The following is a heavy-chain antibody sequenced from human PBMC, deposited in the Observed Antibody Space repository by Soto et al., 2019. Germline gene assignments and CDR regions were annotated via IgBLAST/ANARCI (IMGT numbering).Heavy chain of an antibody. J-gene: IGHJ4*02. CDR2: ISAYNGNT. CDR3: ARLMPYYDYVWGSYQAGPLDY. CDR1: GYTFTSYG. Sequence: QVQLVQSGAEVKKPGASVKVSCKASGYTFTSYGISWVRQAPGQGLEWMGWISAYNGNTNYAQKLQGRVTMTTDTSTSTAYMELRSLGSDDTAVYYCARLMPYYDYVWGSYQAGPLDYWGQGTLVTVSS. V-gene: IGHV1-18*01. D-gene: IGHD3-16*02.